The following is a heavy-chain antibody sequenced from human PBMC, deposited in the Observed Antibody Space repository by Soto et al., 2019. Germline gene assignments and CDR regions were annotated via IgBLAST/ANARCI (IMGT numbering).Heavy chain of an antibody. J-gene: IGHJ4*02. CDR3: AKGPGDRIQLKPFDY. CDR1: GFTFSSYA. Sequence: PGGSLRLSCAASGFTFSSYAMSWVRQAPGKGLEWVSAISGSGGSTYYADSVKGRFTISRDNSKNTLYLQMNGLRAEDTAVYYCAKGPGDRIQLKPFDYWGQGTLVTVSS. CDR2: ISGSGGST. V-gene: IGHV3-23*01. D-gene: IGHD5-18*01.